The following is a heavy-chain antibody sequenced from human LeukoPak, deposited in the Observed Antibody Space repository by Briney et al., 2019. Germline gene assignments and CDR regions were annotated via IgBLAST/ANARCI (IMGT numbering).Heavy chain of an antibody. CDR1: GFTFSSYG. CDR2: IRYDGSNK. D-gene: IGHD2-8*01. V-gene: IGHV3-30*02. CDR3: AKDLRGRLMVPKYYFDY. J-gene: IGHJ4*02. Sequence: GGSLRLSCAASGFTFSSYGMHWVRQAPGKGLEWVAFIRYDGSNKYYADSVKGRFTISRDNSKSTLYLQMNSLRAEDTAVYYCAKDLRGRLMVPKYYFDYWGQGTLVTVSS.